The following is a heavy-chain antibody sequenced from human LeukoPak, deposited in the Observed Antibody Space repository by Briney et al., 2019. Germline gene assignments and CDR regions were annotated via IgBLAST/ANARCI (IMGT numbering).Heavy chain of an antibody. D-gene: IGHD6-13*01. CDR2: IYTSGST. V-gene: IGHV4-4*09. CDR3: ARQGDRSSGFDP. Sequence: SETLSLTCTVSGGSISSYYWSWIRQPPGKGLEWIGYIYTSGSTNYNPSLKSRVTISVDTSKNQFSLKLSSVTAADTAVYYCARQGDRSSGFDPWGQGTLVTVSS. CDR1: GGSISSYY. J-gene: IGHJ5*02.